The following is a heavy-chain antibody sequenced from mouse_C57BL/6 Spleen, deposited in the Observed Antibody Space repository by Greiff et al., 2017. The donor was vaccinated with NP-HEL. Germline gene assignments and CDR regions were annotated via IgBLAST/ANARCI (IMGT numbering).Heavy chain of an antibody. CDR2: IHPNSGST. V-gene: IGHV1-64*01. CDR1: GYTFTSYW. Sequence: VQLQQPGAELVKPGASVKLSCKASGYTFTSYWMHWVKQRPGQGLEWIGMIHPNSGSTNYNEKFKSKATLTVDKSSSTAYMQLSSLTSEDSAVYYCARSGDYYGSSSFAYWGRGTLVTVSA. J-gene: IGHJ3*01. CDR3: ARSGDYYGSSSFAY. D-gene: IGHD1-1*01.